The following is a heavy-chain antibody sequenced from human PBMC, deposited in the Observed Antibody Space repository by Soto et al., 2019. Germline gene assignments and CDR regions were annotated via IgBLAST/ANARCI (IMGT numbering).Heavy chain of an antibody. D-gene: IGHD2-21*01. V-gene: IGHV3-30*18. J-gene: IGHJ5*01. CDR3: VKVHIATAGIGLDTWFGP. CDR2: ISYDGSNK. CDR1: GFTFRSYV. Sequence: GGSLRLSCAASGFTFRSYVVLLVRQAPGKGLEWVAVISYDGSNKYYADSVKGRFIISRDNSESTLYLQMSSPRFDDTAVYFCVKVHIATAGIGLDTWFGPCGQGTWVTGSS.